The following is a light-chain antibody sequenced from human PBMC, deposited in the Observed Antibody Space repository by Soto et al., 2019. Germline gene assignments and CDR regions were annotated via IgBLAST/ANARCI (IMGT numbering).Light chain of an antibody. CDR1: QSVSSN. CDR3: QQYDSWPPGT. Sequence: EIVMTQSPATLSESPGERATLSCWASQSVSSNLAWYQQKPGQAPRLLIYGASTRATGIPARFSGSGSGIEFTLTISSLQSEDSAVYYCQQYDSWPPGTFGQGTKLEIK. J-gene: IGKJ2*01. CDR2: GAS. V-gene: IGKV3-15*01.